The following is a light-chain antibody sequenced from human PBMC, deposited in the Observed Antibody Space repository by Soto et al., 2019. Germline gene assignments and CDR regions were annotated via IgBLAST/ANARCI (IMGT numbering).Light chain of an antibody. Sequence: DIQLTQSPSFLSASVGDRVTITCRASQSISSYLAWYQQRPGKAPKLLMYGASTLQSGVPSRFSGSASGTTFTLTINNLQPEDFATYYCQQLNNFPRTFGQGTKVE. CDR2: GAS. J-gene: IGKJ1*01. V-gene: IGKV1-9*01. CDR3: QQLNNFPRT. CDR1: QSISSY.